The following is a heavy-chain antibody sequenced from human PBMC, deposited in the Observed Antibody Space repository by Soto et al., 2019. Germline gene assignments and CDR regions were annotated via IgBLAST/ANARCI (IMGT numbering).Heavy chain of an antibody. CDR2: INAGNGNT. Sequence: GASVKVSCKASGYTFTSYAMHWVRQAPGQRLEWMGWINAGNGNTKYSQKFQGRVTITRDTSASTGYMELSSLRSEDTAVYYCARPTRYYYDSSGQSAWFDPWGQGTLVTVSS. V-gene: IGHV1-3*01. CDR1: GYTFTSYA. D-gene: IGHD3-22*01. J-gene: IGHJ5*02. CDR3: ARPTRYYYDSSGQSAWFDP.